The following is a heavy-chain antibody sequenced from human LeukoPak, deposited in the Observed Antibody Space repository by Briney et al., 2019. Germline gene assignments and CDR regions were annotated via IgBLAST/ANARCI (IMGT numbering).Heavy chain of an antibody. D-gene: IGHD5-12*01. CDR3: AREGYSGYDPLFDP. CDR1: GYTFTSYD. CDR2: MNPNSGNT. V-gene: IGHV1-8*01. J-gene: IGHJ5*02. Sequence: GASVKVSCKASGYTFTSYDINWVRQATGQGLEWMGWMNPNSGNTGYAQKFQGRVTMTRNTSISTAYMELSSLRSDDTAVYYCAREGYSGYDPLFDPWGQGTLVTVSS.